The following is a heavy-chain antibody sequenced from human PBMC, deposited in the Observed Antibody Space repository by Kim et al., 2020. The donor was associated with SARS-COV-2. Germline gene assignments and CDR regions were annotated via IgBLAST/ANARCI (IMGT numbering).Heavy chain of an antibody. CDR3: AREALGIAVAGAFDI. D-gene: IGHD6-19*01. CDR1: GFTVSSNY. J-gene: IGHJ3*02. V-gene: IGHV3-53*01. Sequence: GGSLRLSCAASGFTVSSNYMSWVRQAPGKGLEWVSVIYSGGSTYYYDTVKGRFTISSDNSKNTLYLQMNSLRAEDTAVYYCAREALGIAVAGAFDIWGQGTMVTVSS. CDR2: IYSGGST.